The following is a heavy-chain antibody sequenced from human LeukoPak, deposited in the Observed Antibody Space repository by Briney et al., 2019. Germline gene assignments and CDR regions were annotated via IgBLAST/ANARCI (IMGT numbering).Heavy chain of an antibody. Sequence: SVKVSCKASGGTFSSYAISWVRQAPGQGLEWMGRIIPIFGTANYAQKFQGRVTITTDESTSTAYMELSSLRSEDTAVYYCARDSPHDYGDYSNAFDYWGQGTLVTVSS. D-gene: IGHD4-17*01. CDR3: ARDSPHDYGDYSNAFDY. V-gene: IGHV1-69*05. CDR2: IIPIFGTA. J-gene: IGHJ4*02. CDR1: GGTFSSYA.